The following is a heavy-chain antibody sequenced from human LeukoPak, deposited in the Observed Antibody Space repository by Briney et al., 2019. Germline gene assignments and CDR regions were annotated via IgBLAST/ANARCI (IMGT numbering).Heavy chain of an antibody. D-gene: IGHD3-22*01. CDR2: LFYTGSA. Sequence: SETLSLTCTVSGASISSYYWSWIRQPPGKGLEWIGYLFYTGSANYSPSLKSRVTISVHASENQFSLKLSSVTAADTAVYYCARAGSGYSLDYWGRGTLVTVPA. CDR3: ARAGSGYSLDY. V-gene: IGHV4-59*01. J-gene: IGHJ4*02. CDR1: GASISSYY.